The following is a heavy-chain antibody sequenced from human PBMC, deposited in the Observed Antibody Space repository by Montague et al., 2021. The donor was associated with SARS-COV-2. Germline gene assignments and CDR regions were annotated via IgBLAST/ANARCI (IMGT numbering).Heavy chain of an antibody. Sequence: SLRLSCAACGFTFSSYATNWIRQAPGKGLEWVSYISSRGSAAFSYADSVNGRFTISRDNARNSLFLQMNSLTVDATGVYYCARDFDYGGNSMSDYWGQGTLVTVSS. CDR2: ISSRGSAAF. CDR3: ARDFDYGGNSMSDY. D-gene: IGHD4-23*01. V-gene: IGHV3-48*03. J-gene: IGHJ4*02. CDR1: GFTFSSYA.